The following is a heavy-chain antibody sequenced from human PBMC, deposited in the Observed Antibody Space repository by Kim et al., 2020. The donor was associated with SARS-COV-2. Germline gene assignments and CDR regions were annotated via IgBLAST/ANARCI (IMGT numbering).Heavy chain of an antibody. V-gene: IGHV4-39*01. CDR3: ARHHPMGSLSWYIWFDP. Sequence: SETLSLICTVSGGSIRSSSYYWGWIRQSPGKGLEWIGSILYSGRTYYNPSLESRVTMSVDTTNQFSLILDSVTAADTAVYYCARHHPMGSLSWYIWFDPWGQGTLVTVSS. D-gene: IGHD1-26*01. J-gene: IGHJ5*02. CDR1: GGSIRSSSYY. CDR2: ILYSGRT.